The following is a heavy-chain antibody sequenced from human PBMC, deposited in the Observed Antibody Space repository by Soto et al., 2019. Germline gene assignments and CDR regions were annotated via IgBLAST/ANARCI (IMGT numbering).Heavy chain of an antibody. CDR2: INTDGTIT. CDR3: ATPSAPSDY. Sequence: GGSLRLSCTAPEFTFSGYWMHWVRQAPGKGLVWVSHINTDGTITAYADFVKGRFTISRDNAKNTLYLQMNSLRAEDTAVYYCATPSAPSDYWGLGTVVTVS. J-gene: IGHJ4*02. CDR1: EFTFSGYW. V-gene: IGHV3-74*03.